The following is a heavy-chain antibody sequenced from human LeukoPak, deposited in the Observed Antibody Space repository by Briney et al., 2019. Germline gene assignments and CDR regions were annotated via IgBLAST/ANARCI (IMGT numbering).Heavy chain of an antibody. V-gene: IGHV3-21*01. D-gene: IGHD3-10*01. CDR3: ARASLTMVRGAAIDY. Sequence: PGGSLRLSCAASGFTFSSYSMNWVRQAPGKGLEWVSSICSSSSYIYYADSVKGRFTISRDNAKNSLYLQMNSLRAEDTAVYYCARASLTMVRGAAIDYWGQGTLVTVYS. CDR1: GFTFSSYS. J-gene: IGHJ4*02. CDR2: ICSSSSYI.